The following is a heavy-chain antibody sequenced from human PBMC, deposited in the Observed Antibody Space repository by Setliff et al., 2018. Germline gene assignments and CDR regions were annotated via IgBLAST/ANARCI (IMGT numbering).Heavy chain of an antibody. V-gene: IGHV4-61*09. Sequence: SETLSLTCTVSGGSVSSGTNYWSWIRQPAGRGLEWIGHIDPSGNTNYHPSLKSRVTISGDTSKNQFSLKLTSVTAADTAVYYCARSLGSGSYYNSRPFYSDYWGQGTLVTVSS. D-gene: IGHD3-10*01. CDR1: GGSVSSGTNY. CDR2: IDPSGNT. J-gene: IGHJ4*02. CDR3: ARSLGSGSYYNSRPFYSDY.